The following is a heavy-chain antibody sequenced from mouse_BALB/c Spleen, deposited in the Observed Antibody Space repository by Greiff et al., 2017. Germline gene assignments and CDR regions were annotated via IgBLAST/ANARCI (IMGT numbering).Heavy chain of an antibody. J-gene: IGHJ3*01. CDR1: GYTFSSYW. D-gene: IGHD2-10*01. V-gene: IGHV1-9*01. Sequence: QVQLQQSGAELMKPGASVKISCKATGYTFSSYWIEWVKQRPGHGLEWIGEILPGSGSTNYNEKFKGKATFTADTSSNTAYMQLSSLTSEDSAVYYCARSYYGNYEGFAYWGQGTLVTVSA. CDR2: ILPGSGST. CDR3: ARSYYGNYEGFAY.